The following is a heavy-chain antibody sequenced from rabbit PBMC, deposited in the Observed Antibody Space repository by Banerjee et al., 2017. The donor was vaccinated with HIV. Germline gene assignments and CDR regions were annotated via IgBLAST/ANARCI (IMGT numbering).Heavy chain of an antibody. Sequence: QEQLEESGGDLVKPEGSLTLTCTASGFSFSNKYVMCWVRQAPGKGLECIACINPSTGNTVYATWAKGRFTISKASWTTVTLQMTSLTAADTASYFCAREDDDDYYDLWGPGTLVTVS. J-gene: IGHJ4*01. CDR3: AREDDDDYYDL. CDR1: GFSFSNKYV. CDR2: INPSTGNT. V-gene: IGHV1S45*01. D-gene: IGHD2-1*01.